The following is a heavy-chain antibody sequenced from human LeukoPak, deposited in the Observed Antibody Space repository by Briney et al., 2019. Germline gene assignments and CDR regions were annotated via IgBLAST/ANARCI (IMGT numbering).Heavy chain of an antibody. J-gene: IGHJ4*02. D-gene: IGHD6-13*01. CDR3: ARDLNLAAAGTVVY. CDR2: ISSSSSYI. CDR1: GFTFSSYS. Sequence: GGSLRLSCAASGFTFSSYSMNWVRQAPGKGLGWVSSISSSSSYIYYADSVKGRFTISRDNAKNSLYLQMNSLRAEDTAVYYCARDLNLAAAGTVVYWGQGSLVTVSS. V-gene: IGHV3-21*01.